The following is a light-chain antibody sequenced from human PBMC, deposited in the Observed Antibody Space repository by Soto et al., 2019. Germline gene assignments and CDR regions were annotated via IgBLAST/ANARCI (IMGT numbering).Light chain of an antibody. J-gene: IGKJ1*01. CDR2: RAF. CDR1: QSVSSSY. V-gene: IGKV3-20*01. Sequence: EIVLTQSPGTLSLSPGERATLSCRASQSVSSSYLSWYQQKPGQAPRLLIYRAFSRATGIPDRFSGSGSGTDFTLTISRLEPEDFAVYYCQQYGSYWTFGQGTKVEIK. CDR3: QQYGSYWT.